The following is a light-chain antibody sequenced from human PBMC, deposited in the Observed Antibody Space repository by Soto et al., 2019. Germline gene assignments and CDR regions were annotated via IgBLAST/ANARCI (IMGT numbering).Light chain of an antibody. J-gene: IGLJ2*01. Sequence: QSALTQPPSASGSPGQSVTISCTGTSSDVGGSNYVSWYQQHPGKVPKLIIFEVIYRPSGVSSRFSGSKSGTTASLTISDLQADDEADYYCSSYTSLKTRVFGGGTKVTVL. V-gene: IGLV2-14*01. CDR2: EVI. CDR1: SSDVGGSNY. CDR3: SSYTSLKTRV.